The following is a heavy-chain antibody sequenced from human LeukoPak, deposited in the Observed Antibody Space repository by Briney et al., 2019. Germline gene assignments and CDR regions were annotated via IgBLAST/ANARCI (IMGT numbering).Heavy chain of an antibody. CDR3: ARDHSSWYDY. CDR2: INPNSGGT. Sequence: GASVKVSCKASGYTFTSYDINWVRQATGQGLEWMGRINPNSGGTNYAQKFQGRVTMTRDTSISTAYMELSRLRSDDTAVYYCARDHSSWYDYWGQGTLVTVSS. CDR1: GYTFTSYD. V-gene: IGHV1-2*06. D-gene: IGHD6-13*01. J-gene: IGHJ4*02.